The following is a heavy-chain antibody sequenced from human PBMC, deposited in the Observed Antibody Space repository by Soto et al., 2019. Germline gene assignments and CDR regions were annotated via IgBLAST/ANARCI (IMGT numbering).Heavy chain of an antibody. V-gene: IGHV3-23*01. CDR3: AKRYFDWHLRGYFDY. D-gene: IGHD3-9*01. CDR2: ISGSGGST. J-gene: IGHJ4*02. CDR1: GFTFSSYA. Sequence: GGSLRLSCAASGFTFSSYAMSWVRQAPGKGLEWVSAISGSGGSTYYADSVKGRFTISRDNSKNTLYLQMNSLRAEDTAVYYCAKRYFDWHLRGYFDYWGQGTLVTVSS.